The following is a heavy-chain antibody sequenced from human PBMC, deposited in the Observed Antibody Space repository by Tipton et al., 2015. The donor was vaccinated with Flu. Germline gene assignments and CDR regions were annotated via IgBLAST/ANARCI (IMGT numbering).Heavy chain of an antibody. D-gene: IGHD1-14*01. CDR2: IYASGST. CDR3: ASTSNYGRRIEPDFDS. J-gene: IGHJ4*02. Sequence: TLSLTCAVSGDSMTNYYWNWIRQPAGKGLEWIGRIYASGSTTYNPSLKSRVTMSLDTSKNQFSLKLTSVTAADTAIYYCASTSNYGRRIEPDFDSWGQGTLVTVSS. V-gene: IGHV4-4*07. CDR1: GDSMTNYY.